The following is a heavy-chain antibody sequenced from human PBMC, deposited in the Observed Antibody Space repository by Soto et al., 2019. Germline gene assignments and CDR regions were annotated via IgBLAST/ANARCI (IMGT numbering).Heavy chain of an antibody. CDR3: TRIYGSGTYLPDF. Sequence: EVQLVESGGGLEQPGRSLRLSCKTSGYSFEGYGVSWFRRAPGKGLEWVALIRSRSYGGAADYAASVMGRFTMSRDDPRSIAYLQRNSLKIEDTAVYYCTRIYGSGTYLPDFWGQGTLVTVSS. CDR2: IRSRSYGGAA. CDR1: GYSFEGYG. J-gene: IGHJ4*02. V-gene: IGHV3-49*03. D-gene: IGHD3-10*01.